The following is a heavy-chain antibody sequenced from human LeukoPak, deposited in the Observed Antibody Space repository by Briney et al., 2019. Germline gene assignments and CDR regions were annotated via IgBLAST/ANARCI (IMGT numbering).Heavy chain of an antibody. CDR1: GFTFSSYG. Sequence: AGGSLRLSCAASGFTFSSYGVHWVRQAPGKGLEWVAVISYDGSNKYYADSVKGRFTISRDNSKNTLYLQMNSLRAEDTAVYYCAKARNVGALDYWGQGTLVTVSS. CDR3: AKARNVGALDY. J-gene: IGHJ4*02. V-gene: IGHV3-30*18. D-gene: IGHD1-26*01. CDR2: ISYDGSNK.